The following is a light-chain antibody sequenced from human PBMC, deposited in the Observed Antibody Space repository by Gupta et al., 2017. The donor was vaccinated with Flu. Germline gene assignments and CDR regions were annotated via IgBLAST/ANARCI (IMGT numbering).Light chain of an antibody. J-gene: IGKJ4*01. V-gene: IGKV3-15*01. CDR2: DAS. CDR1: QSVSSN. CDR3: QQDNNCPMT. Sequence: EIAMTQSPATLSVSPGERVTLSCRASQSVSSNLAWYQQKPGQAPRLLIYDASNRANGFPARFSGSGSGTEFTLTISSLQSEDFGVYCCQQDNNCPMTFGRGTKVEIK.